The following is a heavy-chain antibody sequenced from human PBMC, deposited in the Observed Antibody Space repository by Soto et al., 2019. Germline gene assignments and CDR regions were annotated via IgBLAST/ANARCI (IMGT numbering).Heavy chain of an antibody. CDR2: IYYSGST. Sequence: PSETLSLTCTVSGGSISSGDYYWSWIRQPPGKGLEWIGYIYYSGSTYYNPSLKSRVTISVDTSKNQFSLKLSSVTAADTAVYYCAKDLGSDWFHYNWFDPWGQGTLVTVSS. V-gene: IGHV4-30-4*01. D-gene: IGHD3-9*01. J-gene: IGHJ5*02. CDR1: GGSISSGDYY. CDR3: AKDLGSDWFHYNWFDP.